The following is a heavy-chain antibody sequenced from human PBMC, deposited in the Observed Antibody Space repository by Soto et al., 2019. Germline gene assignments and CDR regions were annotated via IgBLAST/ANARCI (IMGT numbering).Heavy chain of an antibody. V-gene: IGHV1-46*01. J-gene: IGHJ6*02. Sequence: ASVKVSCKASGYTFTSYYMHWVRQAPGQGLEWMGIINPSGGSTSYAQKFQGRVTMTRDTSTSTVYMELSSLRSEDTAVYYCARTRKIYSRGSYYGMDVWGQGTTVTVSS. CDR1: GYTFTSYY. CDR2: INPSGGST. CDR3: ARTRKIYSRGSYYGMDV. D-gene: IGHD2-21*01.